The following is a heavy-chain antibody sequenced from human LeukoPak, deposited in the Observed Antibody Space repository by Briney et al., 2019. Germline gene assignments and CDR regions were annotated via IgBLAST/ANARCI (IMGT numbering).Heavy chain of an antibody. J-gene: IGHJ4*02. CDR2: ISSSSSYI. Sequence: GGSLRLSCAASGFTFSSYSMNWVRQAPGKGLEWVSSISSSSSYIYYADSVEGRFTISRDNAKNSLYLQMNSLRAEDTAVYYCARDRYSYGYFDYGGQGPLVTVSS. D-gene: IGHD5-18*01. V-gene: IGHV3-21*01. CDR3: ARDRYSYGYFDY. CDR1: GFTFSSYS.